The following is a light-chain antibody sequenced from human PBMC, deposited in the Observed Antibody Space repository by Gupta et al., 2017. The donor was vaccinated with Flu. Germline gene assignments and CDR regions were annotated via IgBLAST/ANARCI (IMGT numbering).Light chain of an antibody. V-gene: IGKV3-15*01. CDR1: QIVSSN. CDR3: QHYHNWPRGA. CDR2: GAS. Sequence: ATLSVSPGERVTLSGRASQIVSSNLAWYQQKPGQAPRLLIYGASTRATDIPARFSGSGSGTEFTLTISSLQSEDFAVYYCQHYHNWPRGAFGQGTKLDI. J-gene: IGKJ2*01.